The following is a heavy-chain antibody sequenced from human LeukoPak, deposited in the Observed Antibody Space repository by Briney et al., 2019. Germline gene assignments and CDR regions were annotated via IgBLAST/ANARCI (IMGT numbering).Heavy chain of an antibody. CDR2: ISTGSSTT. V-gene: IGHV3-48*02. Sequence: PGGSLRLSCAASEFAFSTYNMNWVRQAPGKGLEWVSYISTGSSTTYYADSVKGRFTISRDNVENSLYLQMHSLRDEDTAVYYCARVAAGYSVNYFDYWGQGTLVTVSS. CDR3: ARVAAGYSVNYFDY. CDR1: EFAFSTYN. D-gene: IGHD4-23*01. J-gene: IGHJ4*02.